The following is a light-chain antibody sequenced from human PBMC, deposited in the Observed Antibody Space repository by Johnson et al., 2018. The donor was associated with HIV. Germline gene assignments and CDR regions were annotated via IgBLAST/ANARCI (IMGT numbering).Light chain of an antibody. CDR3: GTWDSSLSALYV. Sequence: QSVLTQSPSVSAAPGQKVTISCSGSNSNIGNNYVSWYQQLPGTAPKLLIYENNKRPSGIPDRFSGSKSGTSATLGITGLQTGDEAYYYCGTWDSSLSALYVFGTGTKVTVL. CDR2: ENN. V-gene: IGLV1-51*02. CDR1: NSNIGNNY. J-gene: IGLJ1*01.